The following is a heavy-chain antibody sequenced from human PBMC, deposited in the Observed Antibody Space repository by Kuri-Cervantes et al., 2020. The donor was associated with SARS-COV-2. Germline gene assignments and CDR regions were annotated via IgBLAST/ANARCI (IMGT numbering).Heavy chain of an antibody. CDR3: TTARYGSRRTSDY. V-gene: IGHV3-15*01. CDR2: IKNKTEGGTT. J-gene: IGHJ4*02. Sequence: GESLKISCAASGFIFGNAWMNWVRQAPGKGLEWVGHIKNKTEGGTTDYAAPVKGRFTISRDDSKTMLYLQMNSLKTDDTAVYYCTTARYGSRRTSDYWGQGTLVTVSS. CDR1: GFIFGNAW. D-gene: IGHD2-2*01.